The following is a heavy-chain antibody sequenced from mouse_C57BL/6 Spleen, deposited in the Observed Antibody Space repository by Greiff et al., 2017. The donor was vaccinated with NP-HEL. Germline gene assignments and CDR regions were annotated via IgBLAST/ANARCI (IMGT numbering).Heavy chain of an antibody. J-gene: IGHJ2*01. CDR2: IYPRSGNT. V-gene: IGHV1-81*01. CDR1: GYTFTSYG. D-gene: IGHD2-5*01. CDR3: ARREDYYSNFYFDY. Sequence: VKLQESGAELARPGASVKLSCKASGYTFTSYGISWVKPRTGQGLEWIGEIYPRSGNTYYNEKFKGKATLTADKSSSTAYMELRSLTSEDSAVYFCARREDYYSNFYFDYWGQGTTLTVSS.